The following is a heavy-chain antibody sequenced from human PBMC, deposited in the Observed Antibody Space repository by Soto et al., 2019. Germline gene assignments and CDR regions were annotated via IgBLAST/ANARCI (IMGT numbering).Heavy chain of an antibody. V-gene: IGHV4-38-2*01. J-gene: IGHJ4*02. Sequence: LSLTCAVSGYSISSGYYWGWIRQPPGKGLEWIGSIYHSGSTFYNPSLKSRVTISVDTSKNQFSLKLSSVTAADTAVYYCARASGSLRYLDYWGQGTLVTVSS. CDR1: GYSISSGYY. CDR2: IYHSGST. D-gene: IGHD1-26*01. CDR3: ARASGSLRYLDY.